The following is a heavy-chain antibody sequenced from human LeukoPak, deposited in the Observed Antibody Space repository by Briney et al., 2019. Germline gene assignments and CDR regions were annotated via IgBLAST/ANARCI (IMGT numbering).Heavy chain of an antibody. J-gene: IGHJ4*02. D-gene: IGHD3-16*02. Sequence: GRSLRLSCAASGFTFRDYCMSWVRQAPGKGLEWVGRIKSKTDGGTTDYAAPVKGRFTISRDDSKNTLYLQMNSLKTEDTAVYYCTTSYYDYVWGSYRYQKYYFDYWGQGTLVTVSS. V-gene: IGHV3-15*01. CDR2: IKSKTDGGTT. CDR1: GFTFRDYC. CDR3: TTSYYDYVWGSYRYQKYYFDY.